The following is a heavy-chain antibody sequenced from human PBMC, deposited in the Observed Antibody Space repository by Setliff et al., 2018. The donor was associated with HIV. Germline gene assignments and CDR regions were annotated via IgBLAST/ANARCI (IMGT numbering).Heavy chain of an antibody. CDR1: GGTFSSYV. CDR2: IIPMYGVT. Sequence: SVKVSCKASGGTFSSYVISWVRQAPGQGPEWMGGIIPMYGVTNYAQKFQGRVTITADESTRTGYMELRSLLSEDTAVYYCARGTDYYDSHSFPQYYYNAMDVWGQGTTVTVSS. CDR3: ARGTDYYDSHSFPQYYYNAMDV. J-gene: IGHJ6*02. V-gene: IGHV1-69*13. D-gene: IGHD3-10*01.